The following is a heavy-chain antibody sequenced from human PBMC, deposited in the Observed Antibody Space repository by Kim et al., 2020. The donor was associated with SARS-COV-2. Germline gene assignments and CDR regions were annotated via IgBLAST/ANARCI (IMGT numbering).Heavy chain of an antibody. J-gene: IGHJ3*02. CDR3: ARDRCYYDSSGYCAFDI. Sequence: GGSLRLSCAASGFTFSSYAMHWVRQAPGKGLEWVAVISYDGSNKYYADSVKGRFTISRDNSKNTLYLQMNSLRAEDTAVYYCARDRCYYDSSGYCAFDIWGQGTMVTVSS. V-gene: IGHV3-30*04. D-gene: IGHD3-22*01. CDR1: GFTFSSYA. CDR2: ISYDGSNK.